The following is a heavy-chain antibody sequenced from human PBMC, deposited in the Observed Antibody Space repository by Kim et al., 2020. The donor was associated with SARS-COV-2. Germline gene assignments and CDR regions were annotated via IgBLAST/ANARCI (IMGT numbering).Heavy chain of an antibody. Sequence: GGSLRLSCAASGFTFSTYGMHWVRQAPGKGLEWVAVIWSDGINKYYEDSVKGRFTVSRDNSKNTLYLQVNSLRAEDTAVYYCARGGWEVLLFDYWGQGTLVTVSS. V-gene: IGHV3-33*01. CDR2: IWSDGINK. CDR3: ARGGWEVLLFDY. J-gene: IGHJ4*02. D-gene: IGHD1-26*01. CDR1: GFTFSTYG.